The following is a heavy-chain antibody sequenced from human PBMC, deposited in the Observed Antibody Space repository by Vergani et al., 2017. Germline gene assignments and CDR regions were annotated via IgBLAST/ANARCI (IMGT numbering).Heavy chain of an antibody. V-gene: IGHV3-74*01. CDR1: GFTFSSYW. CDR3: ARDYYDSSGYAASVDY. Sequence: EVQLVESGGGLVQPGGSLRLSCAASGFTFSSYWMHWVRQAPGKGLVWVSRINSDGSSTSYADSVKGRFTISRDNAKNTLYLQMNSLRAEDTAVYYCARDYYDSSGYAASVDYWGQGTLVTVSS. CDR2: INSDGSST. J-gene: IGHJ4*02. D-gene: IGHD3-22*01.